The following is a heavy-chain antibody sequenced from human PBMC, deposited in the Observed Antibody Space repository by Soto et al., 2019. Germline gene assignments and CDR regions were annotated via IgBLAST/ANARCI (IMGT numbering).Heavy chain of an antibody. CDR2: ISGSGGST. V-gene: IGHV3-23*01. J-gene: IGHJ6*02. D-gene: IGHD2-15*01. Sequence: GGSLRLSCAASGFTFSSYAMSWVRQAPGKGLEWVSAISGSGGSTYYADSVKGRFTISRDNSKNTLYLQMNSLRAEDTAVYYCEASYCSGGSCYSGLYYYYGMDVWGQGTTVTVSS. CDR1: GFTFSSYA. CDR3: EASYCSGGSCYSGLYYYYGMDV.